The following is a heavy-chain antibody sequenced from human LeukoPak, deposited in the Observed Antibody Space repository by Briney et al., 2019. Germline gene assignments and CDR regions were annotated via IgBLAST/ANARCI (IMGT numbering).Heavy chain of an antibody. J-gene: IGHJ4*02. CDR3: ARDAKGLWFGELLSPNPFDY. CDR1: GDSVSSNSAA. D-gene: IGHD3-10*01. CDR2: TYYRSKWYN. V-gene: IGHV6-1*01. Sequence: SQTLSLTCAISGDSVSSNSAAWNWIRQSPSRGLEWLGRTYYRSKWYNDYAVSVKSRITINPDTSKNQFSLQLNSVTPEDTAVYYCARDAKGLWFGELLSPNPFDYWGQGTLVTVSS.